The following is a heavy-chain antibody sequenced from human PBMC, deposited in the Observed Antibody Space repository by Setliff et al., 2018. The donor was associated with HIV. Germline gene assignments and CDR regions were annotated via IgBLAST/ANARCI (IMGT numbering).Heavy chain of an antibody. J-gene: IGHJ4*02. V-gene: IGHV4-61*09. CDR2: IYTTGST. CDR3: ARGARYAYYYDGSGYYRHFDY. D-gene: IGHD3-22*01. Sequence: SETLSLTCTVSGGSISSGTYYWTWIRQPAGKGLEWIGHIYTTGSTNYNPSLKSRITMSVDTSRNPFSLNLRSVTAADTAVYYCARGARYAYYYDGSGYYRHFDYWSQGTLVTVSS. CDR1: GGSISSGTYY.